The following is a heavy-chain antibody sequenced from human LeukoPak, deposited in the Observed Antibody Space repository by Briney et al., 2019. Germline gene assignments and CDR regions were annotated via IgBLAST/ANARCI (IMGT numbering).Heavy chain of an antibody. V-gene: IGHV4-4*07. J-gene: IGHJ4*02. D-gene: IGHD2-2*02. CDR2: IHSSEST. CDR1: GGSVSDNH. CDR3: AREARRYCTSTTCYMDFFFDY. Sequence: SETLSLTCDVSGGSVSDNHWSWIRLAAGKGLEWIGRIHSSESTSYNPSLKSRVTLSIDTSKNEFALKLSSMTAADTAVYYCAREARRYCTSTTCYMDFFFDYWGQGTLVTVSS.